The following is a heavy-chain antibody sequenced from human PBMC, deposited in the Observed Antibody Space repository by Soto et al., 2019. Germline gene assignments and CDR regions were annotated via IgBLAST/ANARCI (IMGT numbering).Heavy chain of an antibody. CDR2: IDPSDSYT. CDR3: VRVSTTGTTQSLFVDV. Sequence: GESLKISCKGSGYSFTSYWISWVRQMPGKGLEWMGRIDPSDSYTNYSPSFQGHVTISADKSISTAYLQWSSLKASDTAMYYCVRVSTTGTTQSLFVDVWGQGTTVTVSS. D-gene: IGHD1-1*01. CDR1: GYSFTSYW. J-gene: IGHJ6*02. V-gene: IGHV5-10-1*01.